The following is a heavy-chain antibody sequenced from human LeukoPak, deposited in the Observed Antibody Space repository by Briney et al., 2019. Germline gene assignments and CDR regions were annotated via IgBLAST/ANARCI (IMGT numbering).Heavy chain of an antibody. V-gene: IGHV3-23*01. D-gene: IGHD2-8*01. CDR3: AKEQRIRHCSEGVCMEGYYFDY. CDR1: GFNFNMFA. Sequence: GGSLRFSCRGSGFNFNMFAMNWVRQAPGQGLEWVSGLSRGGGTTNYADSVKGRFTISRDKSKNMVFLQMNSLRPEDTAVYYCAKEQRIRHCSEGVCMEGYYFDYWGQGSLVTVSS. CDR2: LSRGGGTT. J-gene: IGHJ4*02.